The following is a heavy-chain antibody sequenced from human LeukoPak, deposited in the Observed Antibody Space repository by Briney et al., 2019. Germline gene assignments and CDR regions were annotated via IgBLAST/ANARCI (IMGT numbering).Heavy chain of an antibody. V-gene: IGHV3-21*01. CDR1: GFTFSSYS. CDR3: ARAQELADFDY. Sequence: GGSLRLSCAASGFTFSSYSMNWVRQAQGRGLEWVSSISSSSSYIYYADSVKGRFTISRDNAKNSLYLQMNSLRAEDTAVYYCARAQELADFDYWGQGTLVTVSS. D-gene: IGHD6-13*01. J-gene: IGHJ4*02. CDR2: ISSSSSYI.